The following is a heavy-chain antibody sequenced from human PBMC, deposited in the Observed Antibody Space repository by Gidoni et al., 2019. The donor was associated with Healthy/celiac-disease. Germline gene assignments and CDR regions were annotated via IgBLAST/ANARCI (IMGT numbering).Heavy chain of an antibody. V-gene: IGHV4-4*07. Sequence: QVQLQESVQVMVKPSETLSLTCTVYGGSIGSYYWSWIRQHAGKGLELMGRIYTSGSTNNNPSLKSRVTMSADTSKNQCSLKLSSVTAADTAVYYCARHCSGGSCRTPYYYYYYMDVWGKGATVTVS. D-gene: IGHD2-15*01. CDR2: IYTSGST. CDR1: GGSIGSYY. J-gene: IGHJ6*03. CDR3: ARHCSGGSCRTPYYYYYYMDV.